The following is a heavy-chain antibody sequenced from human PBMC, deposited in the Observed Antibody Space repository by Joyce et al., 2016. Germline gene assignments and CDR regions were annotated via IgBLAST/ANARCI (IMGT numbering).Heavy chain of an antibody. CDR3: VGDASSPNSGMDI. CDR1: GFTFSNYG. V-gene: IGHV3-33*01. J-gene: IGHJ6*02. Sequence: QVHLVESGGGVVQPGRSLRLSCAASGFTFSNYGMHWGRQAPGKGLEWVVVIMNEGSGKNNADSVKGRFTSARDNSKKIQYREADSLSDGETAGYFCVGDASSPNSGMDIWGQGTTVTVSS. CDR2: IMNEGSGK.